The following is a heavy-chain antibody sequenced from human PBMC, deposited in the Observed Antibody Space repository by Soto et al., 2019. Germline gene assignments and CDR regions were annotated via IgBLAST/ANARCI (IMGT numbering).Heavy chain of an antibody. CDR1: GGSISSGDYY. V-gene: IGHV4-30-4*01. CDR3: ARYSSGWYAFDV. Sequence: SETLSLTCTVSGGSISSGDYYWSWIRQPPGKGLEWIGYIYYSGSTYYNPSLKSRVTISVDKSKNQLSLKLRSVTAADTAVYYCARYSSGWYAFDVWGQGTMVTVS. CDR2: IYYSGST. D-gene: IGHD6-19*01. J-gene: IGHJ3*01.